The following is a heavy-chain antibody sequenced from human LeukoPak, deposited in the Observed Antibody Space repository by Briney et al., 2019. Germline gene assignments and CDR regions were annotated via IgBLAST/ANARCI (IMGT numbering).Heavy chain of an antibody. CDR2: ISGSGGST. CDR1: GFTFSSYA. CDR3: AKDWRDSSGWYPSYYFDY. D-gene: IGHD6-19*01. V-gene: IGHV3-23*01. Sequence: PGGSLRLSCAASGFTFSSYAMSWVRQAPGKGLEWVSAISGSGGSTYYADSVKGRFTISRDNSKNTLYLQMNSLRAEDTAVYYCAKDWRDSSGWYPSYYFDYWGQGTLVTVSS. J-gene: IGHJ4*02.